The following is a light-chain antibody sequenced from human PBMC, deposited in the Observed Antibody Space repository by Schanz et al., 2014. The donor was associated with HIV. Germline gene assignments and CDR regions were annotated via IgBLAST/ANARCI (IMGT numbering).Light chain of an antibody. Sequence: EIVLTQSPATLSLSPGERATLSCRASQSVARYLAWYQKKPGQAPTLLIYAASSRASGIPDRFSGSGSGADFTLTISGLEPEDFAVYYCHHYGGSFGPGTTVDYK. V-gene: IGKV3-20*01. CDR1: QSVARY. CDR3: HHYGGS. CDR2: AAS. J-gene: IGKJ3*01.